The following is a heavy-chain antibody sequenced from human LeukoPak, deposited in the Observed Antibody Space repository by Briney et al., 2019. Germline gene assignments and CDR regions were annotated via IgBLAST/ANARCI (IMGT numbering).Heavy chain of an antibody. CDR3: ARFPYSSGADY. CDR2: IYYSGST. V-gene: IGHV4-59*01. CDR1: GCSISSYY. J-gene: IGHJ4*02. Sequence: SETLSLTCTVSGCSISSYYWSWIRQPPGKGLEWVGYIYYSGSTNYNPSLKSRVTISVDTSKNQFSLKLSSVTAADTAVYYCARFPYSSGADYWGQGTLVTVSS. D-gene: IGHD6-19*01.